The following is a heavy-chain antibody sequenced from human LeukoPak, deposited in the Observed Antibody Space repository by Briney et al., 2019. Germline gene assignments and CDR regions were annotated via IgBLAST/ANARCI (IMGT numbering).Heavy chain of an antibody. V-gene: IGHV4-28*06. CDR1: GYSISSSNW. J-gene: IGHJ5*02. CDR3: ARSLVVRGKISWFDP. CDR2: IYYSGST. Sequence: SETLSLTCAVSGYSISSSNWWGWIRQPPGKGLEWIGYIYYSGSTNYNPSLKSRVTMSVDTSKNQFSLKPSSVTALDTAVYYCARSLVVRGKISWFDPWGQGTLVTVSS. D-gene: IGHD3-10*01.